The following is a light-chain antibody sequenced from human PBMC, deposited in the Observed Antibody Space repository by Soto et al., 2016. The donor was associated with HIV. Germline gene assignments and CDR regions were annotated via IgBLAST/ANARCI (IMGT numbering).Light chain of an antibody. Sequence: DIQMTQSPSSLSASVGDRVTITCRASQSISSYLNWYQQKPGKAPKLLIYAASSLQSGVPSRFSGSGSGTDFTLTISSLQPEDFATYYCQQANGFPLLTFGGGTKVEIK. V-gene: IGKV1-39*01. CDR1: QSISSY. CDR3: QQANGFPLLT. CDR2: AAS. J-gene: IGKJ4*01.